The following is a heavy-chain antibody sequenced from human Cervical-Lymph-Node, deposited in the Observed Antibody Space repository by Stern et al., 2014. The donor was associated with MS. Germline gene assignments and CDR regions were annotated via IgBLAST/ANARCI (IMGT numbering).Heavy chain of an antibody. CDR2: IGGRVGFS. Sequence: EVQLVESGGGLALPGGSLRLSCAASGFTFASYALTWVRRAPGKGLEWVASIGGRVGFSDYADSVKGRFTISRDNYKNTVYLQMNSLRAEDTATYYCAKDIDYGDYGWYYFDYWGQGTPVTVSS. J-gene: IGHJ4*02. V-gene: IGHV3-23*04. CDR1: GFTFASYA. D-gene: IGHD4-17*01. CDR3: AKDIDYGDYGWYYFDY.